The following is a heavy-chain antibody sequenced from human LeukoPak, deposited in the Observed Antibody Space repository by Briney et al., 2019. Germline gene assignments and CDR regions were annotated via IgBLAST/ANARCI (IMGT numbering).Heavy chain of an antibody. CDR1: GFTFSSYE. Sequence: GGSLRLPCAASGFTFSSYEMNWVRQAPGKGLEWVSYISSSGSTIYYADSVKGRFTISRDNAKNSLYLQMNSLRAEDTAVYYCTELGITMIGGVWGKGTTVTISS. D-gene: IGHD3-10*02. CDR3: TELGITMIGGV. CDR2: ISSSGSTI. J-gene: IGHJ6*04. V-gene: IGHV3-48*03.